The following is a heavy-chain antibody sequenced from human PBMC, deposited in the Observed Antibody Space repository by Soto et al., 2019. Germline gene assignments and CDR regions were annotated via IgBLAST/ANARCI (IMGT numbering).Heavy chain of an antibody. V-gene: IGHV1-18*01. CDR3: ARVPSSGYDYNREYFQH. J-gene: IGHJ1*01. D-gene: IGHD3-22*01. CDR2: ISAYNGNT. CDR1: GYTFTSYG. Sequence: QVQLVQSGAEVKKPGASVKVSCKASGYTFTSYGISWVRQAPGQGLEWMGWISAYNGNTNYEQKLQGRVTMTTDTSXSXVYKELRSLRSDDTAVYYCARVPSSGYDYNREYFQHWGQGTLVTVSS.